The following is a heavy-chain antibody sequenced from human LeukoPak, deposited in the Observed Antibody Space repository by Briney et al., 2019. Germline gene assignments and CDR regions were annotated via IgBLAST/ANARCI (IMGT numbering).Heavy chain of an antibody. CDR1: GYTFTSYD. D-gene: IGHD3-22*01. V-gene: IGHV1-8*01. J-gene: IGHJ4*02. CDR2: MNPNSGNT. Sequence: ASVKVSCKASGYTFTSYDINWVRPATGQGLEWMGWMNPNSGNTGYAQKFQGRVTMTRNTSISTAYMELSSLRSEDTAVYYCARGLGTMTGDGYWGQGTLVTVSS. CDR3: ARGLGTMTGDGY.